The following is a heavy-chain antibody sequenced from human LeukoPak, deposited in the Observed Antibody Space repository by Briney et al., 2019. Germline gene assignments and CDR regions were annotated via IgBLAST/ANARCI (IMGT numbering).Heavy chain of an antibody. CDR2: ISGSGGNT. CDR3: AKAYTRSWYAAFDI. V-gene: IGHV3-23*01. D-gene: IGHD6-13*01. J-gene: IGHJ3*02. Sequence: GSLRLSCAASGFTFSSYAMSWVRQAPGKGLEWVSTISGSGGNTYYADSVKGRFTISRDNSKNTLYLQMNSLRGDDTAIYYCAKAYTRSWYAAFDIWGQGTMVTISS. CDR1: GFTFSSYA.